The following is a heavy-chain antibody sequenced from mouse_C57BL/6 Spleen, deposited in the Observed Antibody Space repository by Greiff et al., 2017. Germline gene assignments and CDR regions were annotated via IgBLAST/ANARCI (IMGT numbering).Heavy chain of an antibody. CDR3: ARGGNYVGY. CDR2: ISYDGSN. J-gene: IGHJ2*01. D-gene: IGHD2-14*01. Sequence: EVQLQQSGPGLVKPSQSLSLSCSVTGYSITSGYYWNWIRQFPGNKLEWMGFISYDGSNNTNPSLKNRISITRDTSKNQCFLKLNSVTTEDTATYYCARGGNYVGYRGQGTTLTVSS. V-gene: IGHV3-6*01. CDR1: GYSITSGYY.